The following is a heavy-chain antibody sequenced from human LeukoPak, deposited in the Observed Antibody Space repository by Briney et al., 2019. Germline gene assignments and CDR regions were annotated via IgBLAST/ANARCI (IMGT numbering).Heavy chain of an antibody. J-gene: IGHJ2*01. D-gene: IGHD6-13*01. Sequence: SETLSLTCAVYGGSFSGYYWSWIRQPPGKGLEWIGEINHSGSTNYNPSLKSRVTISVDTSKNQFSLKLSSVTAADTAVYYCAREPPVRWGSSSWYGGYFDLWGRGTLVTVSS. CDR2: INHSGST. V-gene: IGHV4-34*01. CDR3: AREPPVRWGSSSWYGGYFDL. CDR1: GGSFSGYY.